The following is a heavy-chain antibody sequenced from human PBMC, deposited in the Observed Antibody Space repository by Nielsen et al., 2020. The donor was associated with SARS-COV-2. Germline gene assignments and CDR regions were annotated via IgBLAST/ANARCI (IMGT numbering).Heavy chain of an antibody. J-gene: IGHJ6*02. Sequence: SLKISCAASGFTFDDYAMHWVRQAPGKGLEWVSGISWNSGSIGYADSVKGRFTISRDNAKNSLYLQMNSLRAEDTALYYCAKDITGIAAARGSYYYYYYGMDVWGQGTTVTVSS. CDR1: GFTFDDYA. CDR2: ISWNSGSI. D-gene: IGHD6-13*01. CDR3: AKDITGIAAARGSYYYYYYGMDV. V-gene: IGHV3-9*01.